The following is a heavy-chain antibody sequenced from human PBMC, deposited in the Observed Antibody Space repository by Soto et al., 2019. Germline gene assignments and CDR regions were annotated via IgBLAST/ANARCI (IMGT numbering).Heavy chain of an antibody. CDR3: VRATYCSDSIGYTRFFDD. V-gene: IGHV3-72*01. D-gene: IGHD3-22*01. J-gene: IGHJ4*02. CDR2: SRGKAQDKST. CDR1: GFTFSDYY. Sequence: EVQLVESGGGLVQPGGSLRLSCAASGFTFSDYYIDWVRQAPGKGLEWVGRSRGKAQDKSTAYAASVKGRFTTSRDESKNSVYVQMNSLKTEDTAVYYCVRATYCSDSIGYTRFFDDWGQGTLFTVSS.